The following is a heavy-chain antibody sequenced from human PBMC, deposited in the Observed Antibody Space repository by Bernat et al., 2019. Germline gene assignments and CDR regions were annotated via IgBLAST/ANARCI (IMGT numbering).Heavy chain of an antibody. CDR2: ISGSGGSGSGAST. J-gene: IGHJ4*02. Sequence: EVQLLDSGGGLVQPGGSLRLSCAASGFTFSSYAMSWVRLAPGKGLEWVSAISGSGGSGSGASTYYADSVKGRFTISRDNSENTLYLQMNSLRAEDTAVYYCAKCLVTTDILFDYWGQGTLVTVSS. CDR3: AKCLVTTDILFDY. D-gene: IGHD4-11*01. CDR1: GFTFSSYA. V-gene: IGHV3-23*01.